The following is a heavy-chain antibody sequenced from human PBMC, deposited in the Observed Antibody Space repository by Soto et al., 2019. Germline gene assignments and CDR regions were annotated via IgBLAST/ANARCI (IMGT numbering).Heavy chain of an antibody. J-gene: IGHJ5*02. Sequence: SVKVSCKASGGTFSSYSISWVLQAPGQGLEWMGGIIPIFGTANYAQKFQGRVTITADESTSTAYMELSSLRSEDTAVYYCARAHPSLAYSSGWPKWFDPWGQGTLVTV. CDR1: GGTFSSYS. CDR2: IIPIFGTA. D-gene: IGHD6-19*01. V-gene: IGHV1-69*13. CDR3: ARAHPSLAYSSGWPKWFDP.